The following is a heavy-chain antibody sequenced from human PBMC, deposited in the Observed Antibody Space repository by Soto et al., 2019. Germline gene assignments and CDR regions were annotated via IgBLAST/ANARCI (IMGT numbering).Heavy chain of an antibody. CDR1: GYSISSGYY. CDR3: ARVRCSSTSCSMHYYYGMDA. V-gene: IGHV4-38-2*01. CDR2: IYHSGTT. J-gene: IGHJ6*02. D-gene: IGHD2-2*01. Sequence: PSETLSLTCAVSGYSISSGYYWGWMRQPPGKGLEWIGIIYHSGTTYYNPSLKGRVTISVDTSKKQFSLKLSSVTAADTAVYYCARVRCSSTSCSMHYYYGMDAWGQGTTVTVSS.